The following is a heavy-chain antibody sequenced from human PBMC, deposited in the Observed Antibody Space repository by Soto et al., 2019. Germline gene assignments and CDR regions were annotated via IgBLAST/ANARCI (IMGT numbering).Heavy chain of an antibody. CDR3: AAKLGTTHYFDF. J-gene: IGHJ4*02. CDR2: TYHTGST. V-gene: IGHV4-34*09. CDR1: GGSFRGYY. Sequence: PSETLSLTCAVYGGSFRGYYWTWVRQHPVKGLEWIGYTYHTGSTYYNPSLQSRLTMSIDTSKNQFSLHLYSVTAADTAVYFCAAKLGTTHYFDFWGQGSLVTVSS. D-gene: IGHD7-27*01.